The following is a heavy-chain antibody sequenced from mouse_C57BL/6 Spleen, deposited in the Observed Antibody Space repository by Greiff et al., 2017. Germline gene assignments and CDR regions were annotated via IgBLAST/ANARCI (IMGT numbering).Heavy chain of an antibody. D-gene: IGHD2-5*01. J-gene: IGHJ2*01. CDR3: ARGSNYDFDD. V-gene: IGHV1-80*01. Sequence: VQLQESGAELVKPGASVKLSCKASGYAFSSYWMNWVKQRPGQGLEWIGQIYPGDGGTNYNGKFKGKATFTADKSSSTAYMQLSSLTSEDSAIYYCARGSNYDFDDWGQGTTLTVSS. CDR2: IYPGDGGT. CDR1: GYAFSSYW.